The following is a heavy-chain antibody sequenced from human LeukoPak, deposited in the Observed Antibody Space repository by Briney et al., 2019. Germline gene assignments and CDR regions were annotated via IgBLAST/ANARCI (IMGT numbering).Heavy chain of an antibody. CDR2: ISASSGKT. J-gene: IGHJ4*02. CDR1: GYTFSSHG. Sequence: ASVKVSCKTSGYTFSSHGITWVRQAPGQGLEWMGWISASSGKTNIAQNLQGRVTMTTDTSTSTAYMDLRSLRSDDTAVYYCARASGGSGYYPFDYWGQGTLVTVSS. CDR3: ARASGGSGYYPFDY. D-gene: IGHD3-3*01. V-gene: IGHV1-18*01.